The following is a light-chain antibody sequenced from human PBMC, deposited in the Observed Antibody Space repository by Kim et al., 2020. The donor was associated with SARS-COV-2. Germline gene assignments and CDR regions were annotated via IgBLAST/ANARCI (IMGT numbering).Light chain of an antibody. V-gene: IGLV2-23*02. CDR3: CSYAGRDTWV. CDR1: NSDVGGFNL. Sequence: QSALTQPASVSGSPGQSITISCTGTNSDVGGFNLVSWYQQLPGKAPKLIIFEVHKRPSGVSNRFSASKSGNTASLSISGLQAEDESDYHCCSYAGRDTWVFGGGTQLTVL. J-gene: IGLJ3*02. CDR2: EVH.